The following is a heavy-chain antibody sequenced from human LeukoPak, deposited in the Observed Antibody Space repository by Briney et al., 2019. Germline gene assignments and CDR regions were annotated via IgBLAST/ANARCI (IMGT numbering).Heavy chain of an antibody. Sequence: TSETLSLTCTVSGGSISSYYWNWIRQPPGKGLEWIGNIYNSGSTNYNPSLKSRVTISVDTSMNQIALKLSSVTAADTAVYYCARDKGPYWYFDLWGRGTLVTVSS. J-gene: IGHJ2*01. CDR3: ARDKGPYWYFDL. CDR1: GGSISSYY. V-gene: IGHV4-59*01. CDR2: IYNSGST.